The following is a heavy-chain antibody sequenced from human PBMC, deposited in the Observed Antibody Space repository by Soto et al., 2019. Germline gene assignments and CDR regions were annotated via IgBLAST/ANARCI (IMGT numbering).Heavy chain of an antibody. Sequence: QVQLVQSGAEVKKPGASVKVSCKASGYTFTSYGISWVRQAPGQGLEWMGWISAYNGNTNYAQKLQGRVTMTTDTSTSKAYMELRSLRSDDTAVYYCARDSGSYYAYYYYGMDVWGQGTTVTVSS. CDR2: ISAYNGNT. V-gene: IGHV1-18*01. CDR1: GYTFTSYG. J-gene: IGHJ6*02. CDR3: ARDSGSYYAYYYYGMDV. D-gene: IGHD1-26*01.